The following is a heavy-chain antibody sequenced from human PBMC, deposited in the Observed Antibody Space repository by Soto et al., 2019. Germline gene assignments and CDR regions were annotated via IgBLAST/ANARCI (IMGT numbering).Heavy chain of an antibody. CDR3: ARGDTAMVWFWFDP. Sequence: QVQLVESGGGVVQPGRSLRLSCAASGFTFSSYAMHWVRQAPGKGLGWVAVISYDGSNKYYADSVKGRFTISTHNSKNTLYLQMNRRRAADTAVYYCARGDTAMVWFWFDPWGQGTLVTVSS. D-gene: IGHD5-18*01. V-gene: IGHV3-30-3*01. CDR2: ISYDGSNK. J-gene: IGHJ5*02. CDR1: GFTFSSYA.